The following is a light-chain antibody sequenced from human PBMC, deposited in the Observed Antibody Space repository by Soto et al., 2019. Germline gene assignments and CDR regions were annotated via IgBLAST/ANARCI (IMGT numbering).Light chain of an antibody. CDR2: GAS. Sequence: EIVMTQSPATLSVSPGERATLSCRASQTVSNRLAWYQQKPGQTPRILIYGASTRATGIPARFSGSGSGTEFTLTINSLQSEDFAVYYCQQYYVRPGTFGQGTEVELK. CDR1: QTVSNR. J-gene: IGKJ1*01. CDR3: QQYYVRPGT. V-gene: IGKV3-15*01.